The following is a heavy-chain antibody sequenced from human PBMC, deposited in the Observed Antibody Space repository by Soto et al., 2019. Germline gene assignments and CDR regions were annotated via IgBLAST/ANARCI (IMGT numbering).Heavy chain of an antibody. V-gene: IGHV3-30*04. J-gene: IGHJ4*02. CDR2: ISYDGRNK. D-gene: IGHD3-3*01. Sequence: GGSLRLSCAASGFSFSSYAMHWVRQAPGRGLEWVAVISYDGRNKYYADSVKGRFSISRDNSKNTLYLQMNSLRAEDTAVYYCAREIERLLGYWGQGSLVTVSS. CDR1: GFSFSSYA. CDR3: AREIERLLGY.